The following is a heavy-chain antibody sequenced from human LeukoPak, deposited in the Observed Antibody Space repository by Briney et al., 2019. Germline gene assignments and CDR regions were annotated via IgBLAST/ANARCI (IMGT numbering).Heavy chain of an antibody. Sequence: ASVKVSCKASGYTFTSYGISWVRQAPGQGLEWMGWISAYNGNTNYAQKLQGRVTMTTDTSTSTAYMELRSLRFDDTAVYYCARVGGYNYYYYYGMDVWGQGTTVTVSS. D-gene: IGHD5-12*01. CDR1: GYTFTSYG. CDR3: ARVGGYNYYYYYGMDV. V-gene: IGHV1-18*01. CDR2: ISAYNGNT. J-gene: IGHJ6*02.